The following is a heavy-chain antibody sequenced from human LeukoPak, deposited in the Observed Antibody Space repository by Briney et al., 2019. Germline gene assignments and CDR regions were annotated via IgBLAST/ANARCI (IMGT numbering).Heavy chain of an antibody. Sequence: GGSLRLSCAASGFTFTNYWMSWVRQAPGKGLEWVANMKPDGSERYYADSVKGRFTVSRDNAKNSLYFQMNSLRAEDTAVYYCARERIVGAASTRYYGMDVWGQGTTVTVSS. CDR2: MKPDGSER. CDR1: GFTFTNYW. D-gene: IGHD1-26*01. CDR3: ARERIVGAASTRYYGMDV. V-gene: IGHV3-7*03. J-gene: IGHJ6*02.